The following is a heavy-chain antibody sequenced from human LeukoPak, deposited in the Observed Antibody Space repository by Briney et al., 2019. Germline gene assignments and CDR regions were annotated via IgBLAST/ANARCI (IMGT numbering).Heavy chain of an antibody. V-gene: IGHV4-39*01. CDR1: GGSISSSSYY. CDR3: ASQKWLRPFDY. Sequence: PSETLSLTCTVSGGSISSSSYYWGWIRQPPGKGLEWIGGIYYSGSTYYNPSLKSRVTISVDTSKNQFSLKLSSVTAADTAVYYCASQKWLRPFDYWGQGTLVTVSS. J-gene: IGHJ4*02. CDR2: IYYSGST. D-gene: IGHD5-12*01.